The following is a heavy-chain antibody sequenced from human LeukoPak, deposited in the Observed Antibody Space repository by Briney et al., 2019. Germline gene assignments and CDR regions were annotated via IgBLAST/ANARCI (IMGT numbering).Heavy chain of an antibody. V-gene: IGHV3-23*01. CDR1: GFTFSSYA. CDR3: AKGWFYGSGSYYTHFDY. D-gene: IGHD3-10*01. Sequence: GGSLRLSCAASGFTFSSYAMSWVRQAPGKGLEWVSAISGSGGSTYYADSVKGRFTISRDNSKNTLYLQMNSLRAEDTAVYYCAKGWFYGSGSYYTHFDYWGQGTLVTVSS. J-gene: IGHJ4*02. CDR2: ISGSGGST.